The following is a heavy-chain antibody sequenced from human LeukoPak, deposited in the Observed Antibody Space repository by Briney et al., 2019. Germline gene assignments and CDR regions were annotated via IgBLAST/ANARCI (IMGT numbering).Heavy chain of an antibody. V-gene: IGHV3-74*01. CDR1: GFTFSSYW. CDR3: ARGPYYYDSSGYYYD. D-gene: IGHD3-22*01. CDR2: INTDGSST. Sequence: PGGFLRLSCAASGFTFSSYWMHWVRQAPGKGLVWVSRINTDGSSTSYADSVKGRFTISRDNAKNTLYLQMNSLRAEDTAVYYCARGPYYYDSSGYYYDWGQGTLVTVSP. J-gene: IGHJ4*02.